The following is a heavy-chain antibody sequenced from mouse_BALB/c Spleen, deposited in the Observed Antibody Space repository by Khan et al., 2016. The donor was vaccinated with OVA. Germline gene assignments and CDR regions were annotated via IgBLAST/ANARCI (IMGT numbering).Heavy chain of an antibody. CDR2: INTYTGEP. Sequence: QIQLVQSGPELKKPGETVKISCKASGYTFTNYGMNWVKQAPGKGLKWMGWINTYTGEPTYVDDFKRRFAFSLETSASTAYLQINNLRNEDMATYFCARFRDYYTSSSYYFDSWGQGTTLTVSS. J-gene: IGHJ2*01. D-gene: IGHD1-1*01. CDR3: ARFRDYYTSSSYYFDS. V-gene: IGHV9-1*02. CDR1: GYTFTNYG.